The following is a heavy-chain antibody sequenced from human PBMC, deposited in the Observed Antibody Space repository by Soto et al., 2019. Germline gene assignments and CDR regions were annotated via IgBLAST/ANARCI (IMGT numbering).Heavy chain of an antibody. D-gene: IGHD6-13*01. J-gene: IGHJ5*02. CDR3: AKGRPGSSSLNWFDP. Sequence: PGGSLRLSCAASGFSFDDYAMHWVRQAPGKGLEWVSGISWNSDSIGYADSVKGRFTISRDNANNSLYLQMSSLRTEDSAFYYCAKGRPGSSSLNWFDPWGQGTLVTVS. CDR1: GFSFDDYA. CDR2: ISWNSDSI. V-gene: IGHV3-9*01.